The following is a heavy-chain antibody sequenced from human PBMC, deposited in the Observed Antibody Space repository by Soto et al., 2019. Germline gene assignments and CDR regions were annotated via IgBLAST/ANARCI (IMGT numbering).Heavy chain of an antibody. J-gene: IGHJ6*02. CDR3: ARDKIVVVMDV. Sequence: GGSLRLSCAASGFTFSSYAMHWVRQAPGKGLEWVAVILYEGSNKYYADSVKGRFTISRDNSKNTLYLQMNRLRAEDTAVSYCARDKIVVVMDVWGQGTTVTVSS. CDR1: GFTFSSYA. CDR2: ILYEGSNK. V-gene: IGHV3-30-3*01. D-gene: IGHD3-22*01.